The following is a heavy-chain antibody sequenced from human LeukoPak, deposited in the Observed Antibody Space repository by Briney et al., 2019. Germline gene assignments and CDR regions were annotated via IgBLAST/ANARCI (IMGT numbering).Heavy chain of an antibody. V-gene: IGHV5-51*01. D-gene: IGHD6-13*01. CDR3: ASSKSSSWYPFYFDF. J-gene: IGHJ4*02. CDR1: DYSFTSYW. CDR2: IYPGDSDT. Sequence: GESLKISCKGSDYSFTSYWIGWVRQMPGKGLEWMGIIYPGDSDTRYSPSFQGQVTISADKSFSTAYLQWSSLKASDTAIYYCASSKSSSWYPFYFDFWGQGTLVTVSS.